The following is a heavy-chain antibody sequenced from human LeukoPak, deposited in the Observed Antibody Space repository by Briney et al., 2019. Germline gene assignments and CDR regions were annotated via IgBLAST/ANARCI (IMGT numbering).Heavy chain of an antibody. D-gene: IGHD1-1*01. J-gene: IGHJ4*02. CDR3: ARGLASPERDFDC. CDR1: GFTFSRYD. V-gene: IGHV3-13*01. CDR2: IGTAGDT. Sequence: GGSLRLSCAASGFTFSRYDMHWVRHTTGKGLEWVAAIGTAGDTYYPGSVKGRFTISREDSKNSFYLQMNSLTAGDTAVYYCARGLASPERDFDCWGQGTLVTVSS.